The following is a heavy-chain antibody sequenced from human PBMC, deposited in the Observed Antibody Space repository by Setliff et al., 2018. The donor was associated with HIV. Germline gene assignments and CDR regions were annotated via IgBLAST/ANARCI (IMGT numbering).Heavy chain of an antibody. CDR1: GGSISSSNW. CDR2: IYHSGST. J-gene: IGHJ4*02. D-gene: IGHD6-19*01. Sequence: SETLSLTCAVSGGSISSSNWWSWVRQSPGKGLEWIGEIYHSGSTDYNPSLKSRVTISVDKSRNQFSLKLSSVTAADTAVYYCARHLKWLAPRSDTFDYWGQGTQVTVSS. CDR3: ARHLKWLAPRSDTFDY. V-gene: IGHV4-4*02.